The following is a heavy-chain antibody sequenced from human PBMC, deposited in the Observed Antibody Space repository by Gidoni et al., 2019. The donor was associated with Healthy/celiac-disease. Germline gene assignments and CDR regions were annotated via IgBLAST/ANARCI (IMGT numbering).Heavy chain of an antibody. Sequence: QVQLVQSGAEGKKPGASVQVSCKVSGYTLTELSMHWVRQAPGTGLEWMGGFDPEDGETIYAQKVQGRVTMTEDTSTDTAYMELSSLRSEDTAVYYCATVTTAAGTLWYYGMDVWGQGTTVTVSS. CDR3: ATVTTAAGTLWYYGMDV. CDR1: GYTLTELS. D-gene: IGHD6-13*01. CDR2: FDPEDGET. J-gene: IGHJ6*02. V-gene: IGHV1-24*01.